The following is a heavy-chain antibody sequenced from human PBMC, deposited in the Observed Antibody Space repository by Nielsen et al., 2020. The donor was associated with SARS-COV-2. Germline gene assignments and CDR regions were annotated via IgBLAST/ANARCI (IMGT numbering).Heavy chain of an antibody. J-gene: IGHJ6*02. Sequence: RGSLRLSCAASGFTFSNAWMSWVRQAPGKGLEWVGRIKSKTDGGTTDYAAPVKGRFTISRDDSKNTLYLQMNSLKTEDTAVYYCTAGRFLEWLLSYYYYYYGMDIWGQGTTVTVSS. CDR1: GFTFSNAW. CDR2: IKSKTDGGTT. CDR3: TAGRFLEWLLSYYYYYYGMDI. D-gene: IGHD3-3*01. V-gene: IGHV3-15*01.